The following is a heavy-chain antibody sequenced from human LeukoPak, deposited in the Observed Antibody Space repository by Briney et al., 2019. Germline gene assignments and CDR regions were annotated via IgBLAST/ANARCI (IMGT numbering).Heavy chain of an antibody. CDR3: SAGIWSTFDY. CDR1: GGSSSGYY. CDR2: INHSGST. Sequence: PSETLSLTCAVYGGSSSGYYWSWIRQPPGKGLEWIGEINHSGSTNYNPSLKSRVTISVDTSKNQFSLKLSSVTAADTAVYYCSAGIWSTFDYWGQGTLVTVSS. J-gene: IGHJ4*02. V-gene: IGHV4-34*01. D-gene: IGHD3-10*01.